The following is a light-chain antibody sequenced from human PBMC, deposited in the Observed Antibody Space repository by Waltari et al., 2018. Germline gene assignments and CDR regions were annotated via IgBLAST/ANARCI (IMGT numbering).Light chain of an antibody. V-gene: IGLV3-21*01. J-gene: IGLJ1*01. Sequence: SYVLTQPPSVSVAPGETARITCGGNHIESKSVHWYRQRPGQAPVVVISYDNDRAAGIPERFSGSNSGNTATLTISRVEAGDEADYYGQVWDANTDPGVFGTGTEVTVL. CDR2: YDN. CDR3: QVWDANTDPGV. CDR1: HIESKS.